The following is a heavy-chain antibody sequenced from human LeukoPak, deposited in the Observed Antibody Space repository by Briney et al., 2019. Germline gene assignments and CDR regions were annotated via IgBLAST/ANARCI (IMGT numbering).Heavy chain of an antibody. J-gene: IGHJ4*02. Sequence: PSETLSLTCTVSGGSISSSSYYWGCIRQPPGKGLEWIGSIYYSGSTYYNPSLKSRVTISVDTSKNQFSLKLSSVTAADTAVYYCARDGGWLAVYYFDYWGQGTLVTVSS. CDR3: ARDGGWLAVYYFDY. CDR1: GGSISSSSYY. V-gene: IGHV4-39*07. D-gene: IGHD6-19*01. CDR2: IYYSGST.